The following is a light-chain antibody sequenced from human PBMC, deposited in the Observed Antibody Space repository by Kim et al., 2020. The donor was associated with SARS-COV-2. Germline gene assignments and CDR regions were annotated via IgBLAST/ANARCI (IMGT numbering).Light chain of an antibody. CDR2: LNNDGSH. Sequence: QLVLTQSPSASASLGASVKLTCTLSSGHGTYAIAWHQLQPERGPRYLMKLNNDGSHHKGDGIPDRFSGSSSGAERYLTISSLQSDDEADYYCQTWDTGIRVFGGGTQLTVL. J-gene: IGLJ3*02. V-gene: IGLV4-69*01. CDR1: SGHGTYA. CDR3: QTWDTGIRV.